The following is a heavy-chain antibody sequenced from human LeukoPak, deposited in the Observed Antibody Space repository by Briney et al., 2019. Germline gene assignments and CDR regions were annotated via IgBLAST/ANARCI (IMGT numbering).Heavy chain of an antibody. CDR2: INPSGGST. Sequence: GASVKVSCKASGYTFTSYYMHWVRQAPGQGLEWMGIINPSGGSTSYAQKFQGRVTMTRDTSTSTAYMELRSLRSDDTAVYYCARDKPLLAMVRGASDYWGQGTLVTVSS. D-gene: IGHD3-10*01. V-gene: IGHV1-46*01. J-gene: IGHJ4*02. CDR3: ARDKPLLAMVRGASDY. CDR1: GYTFTSYY.